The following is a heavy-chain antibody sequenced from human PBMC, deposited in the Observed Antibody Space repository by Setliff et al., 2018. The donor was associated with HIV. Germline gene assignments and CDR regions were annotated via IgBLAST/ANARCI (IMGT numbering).Heavy chain of an antibody. V-gene: IGHV4-39*07. D-gene: IGHD3-3*01. CDR3: ARVYYNLWSSYFWEHVQLDP. CDR1: GASISSSSYY. CDR2: SYYSGST. J-gene: IGHJ5*02. Sequence: ASETLSLTCTVSGASISSSSYYWGWIRQPPGKGLEWIGSSYYSGSTDHNPSLKRRVSISLDTSKNQFSLRLNSATAADTAVYYCARVYYNLWSSYFWEHVQLDPWSQGTQVTSPQ.